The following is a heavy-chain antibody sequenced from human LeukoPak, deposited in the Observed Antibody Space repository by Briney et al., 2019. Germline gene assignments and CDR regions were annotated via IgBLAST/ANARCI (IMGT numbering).Heavy chain of an antibody. CDR2: ISAYNGNT. D-gene: IGHD6-13*01. V-gene: IGHV1-18*01. Sequence: ASVKVSCKASGYTFTSSAISWVRQAPGQGLEWMGWISAYNGNTNYAQKVQGRVTMTTDTSTSTAYMELRSLRSDDTAVYYCARFEDGSSWPWPGLDYWGQGTLVTVSS. CDR1: GYTFTSSA. CDR3: ARFEDGSSWPWPGLDY. J-gene: IGHJ4*02.